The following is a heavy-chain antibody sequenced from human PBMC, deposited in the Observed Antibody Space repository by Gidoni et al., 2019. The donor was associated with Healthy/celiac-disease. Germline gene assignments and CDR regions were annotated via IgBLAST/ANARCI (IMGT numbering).Heavy chain of an antibody. CDR3: ARAARPWIQLWYFDY. V-gene: IGHV3-11*01. D-gene: IGHD5-18*01. J-gene: IGHJ4*02. CDR1: GFTFSDYY. CDR2: ISSSGSTI. Sequence: QVQLVESGGGLVKPGGSLRLSFAASGFTFSDYYISWIRQAPGKGLAWVSYISSSGSTIYYADSVKGRFTISRDNAKNSLYLQMNSLRAEDTAVYYCARAARPWIQLWYFDYWGQGTLVTVSS.